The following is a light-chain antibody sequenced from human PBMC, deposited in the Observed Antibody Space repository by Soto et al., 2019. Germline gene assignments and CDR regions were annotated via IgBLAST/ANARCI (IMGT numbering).Light chain of an antibody. Sequence: DIQMTQSPSTLSGSVGDRVTITYRASQTISSWLAWYQHKPGKAPKLLIYKASTLKSGVPSRFSGSGSGTEFTLTISSLQPDDFATYYCQHYNSYSEAFGQGTKVDI. V-gene: IGKV1-5*03. J-gene: IGKJ1*01. CDR1: QTISSW. CDR3: QHYNSYSEA. CDR2: KAS.